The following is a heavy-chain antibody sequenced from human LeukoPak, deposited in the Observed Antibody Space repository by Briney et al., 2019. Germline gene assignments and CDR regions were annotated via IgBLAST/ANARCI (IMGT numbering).Heavy chain of an antibody. Sequence: GASVKVSCKASGYTFTGYYMHWVRQAPGQGLEWMGWINPNSGGTNYAQKFQGRVTMTRDTSISTAYMELSRLRSDDTAVYYCARVTYYYGSGSVPGDWGQGILVTVSS. J-gene: IGHJ4*02. V-gene: IGHV1-2*02. CDR1: GYTFTGYY. CDR2: INPNSGGT. D-gene: IGHD3-10*01. CDR3: ARVTYYYGSGSVPGD.